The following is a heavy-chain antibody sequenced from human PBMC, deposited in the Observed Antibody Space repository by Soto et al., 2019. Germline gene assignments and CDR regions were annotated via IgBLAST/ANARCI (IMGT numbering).Heavy chain of an antibody. Sequence: GGSLRLSCTGSGFTFSSSTMTWVRQGPGKGLEWVSSISSSSSYIYFADSLKGRFTISRDNAKNSLYLQMNSLRAEDTAVYYCARDIGEMSAVWGQGTQVTISS. V-gene: IGHV3-21*06. CDR1: GFTFSSST. CDR2: ISSSSSYI. J-gene: IGHJ4*02. CDR3: ARDIGEMSAV. D-gene: IGHD3-10*01.